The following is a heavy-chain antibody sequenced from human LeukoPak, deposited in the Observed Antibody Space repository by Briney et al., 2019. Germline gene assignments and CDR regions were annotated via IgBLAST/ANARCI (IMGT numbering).Heavy chain of an antibody. CDR2: IFHSGKT. Sequence: SETLSLACGVSGYSINQGCYWGWIRQPPGKGLEWIATIFHSGKTYYNPSLKSRVTISVDTSKNQFSLQLSSVTAADTAVYFCARDRSHNWAYFDYWGQGILVIVSS. CDR1: GYSINQGCY. J-gene: IGHJ4*02. D-gene: IGHD1-20*01. CDR3: ARDRSHNWAYFDY. V-gene: IGHV4-38-2*01.